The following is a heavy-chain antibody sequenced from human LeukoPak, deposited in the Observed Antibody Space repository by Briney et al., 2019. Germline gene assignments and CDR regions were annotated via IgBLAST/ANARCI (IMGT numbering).Heavy chain of an antibody. CDR1: GHTFTSYD. D-gene: IGHD6-13*01. J-gene: IGHJ6*02. Sequence: ASVKVSCKASGHTFTSYDINWVRQATGQGLEWMGWMNPNSGNTGYAQKSQGRVTMTRNTSISTAYMELSSLRSEDTAVYYCARGDSSSSWLFNYYYYYGMDVWGQGTTVTVSS. CDR3: ARGDSSSSWLFNYYYYYGMDV. V-gene: IGHV1-8*01. CDR2: MNPNSGNT.